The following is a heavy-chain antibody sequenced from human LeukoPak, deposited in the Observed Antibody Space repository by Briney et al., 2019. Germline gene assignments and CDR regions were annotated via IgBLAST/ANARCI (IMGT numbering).Heavy chain of an antibody. D-gene: IGHD3-10*01. CDR3: ARDTGYYFGSGNYLYYFDY. V-gene: IGHV4-34*01. J-gene: IGHJ4*02. CDR1: GGSFSGYY. CDR2: INHSGST. Sequence: SETLSLTCAVYGGSFSGYYWSWIRQPPGKGLEWIGEINHSGSTNYNPSLKSRVTISVDTSKNQFSLKLSSVTAADTAVYYCARDTGYYFGSGNYLYYFDYWGQGTLVTVSS.